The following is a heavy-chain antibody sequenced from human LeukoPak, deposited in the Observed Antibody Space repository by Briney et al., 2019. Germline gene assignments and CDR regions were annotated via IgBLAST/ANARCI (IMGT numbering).Heavy chain of an antibody. J-gene: IGHJ4*02. CDR1: GYTFTSYA. V-gene: IGHV1-18*01. CDR2: ISAYNGNT. CDR3: ARGGTVVTGAGYFDY. Sequence: ASVKVSCKASGYTFTSYAMNWVRQAPGQGLEWMGWISAYNGNTNYAQKLQGRVTMTTDTSTSTAYMELRSLRSDDTAVYYCARGGTVVTGAGYFDYWGQGTLVTVSS. D-gene: IGHD4-23*01.